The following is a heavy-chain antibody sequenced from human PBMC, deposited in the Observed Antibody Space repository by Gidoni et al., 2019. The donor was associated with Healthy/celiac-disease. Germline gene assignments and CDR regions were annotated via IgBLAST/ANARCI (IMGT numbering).Heavy chain of an antibody. D-gene: IGHD6-6*01. CDR3: ARGSRIAARRVAFDI. J-gene: IGHJ3*02. Sequence: QVQLVQSGAEVKKPGSSVKVSCKASGGTFSSYAISCVRQAPGQGLEWLGGIIPIVGTANYAKKFQGRVTITANKSTSTAYMELSSLRSEDTAVYYCARGSRIAARRVAFDIWGQGTMVTVSS. V-gene: IGHV1-69*06. CDR2: IIPIVGTA. CDR1: GGTFSSYA.